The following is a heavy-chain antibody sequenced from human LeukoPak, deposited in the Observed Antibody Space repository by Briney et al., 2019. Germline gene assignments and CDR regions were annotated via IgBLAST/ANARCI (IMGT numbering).Heavy chain of an antibody. J-gene: IGHJ6*03. CDR2: IYTSGST. Sequence: SETLSLTCTVSGGSISSSSYYWGWIRQPPGKGLEWIGSIYTSGSTNYNPSLKSRVTMSVDTSKNQFSLKLSSVTAADTAVYYCARSVEGYCRGGSCYSYSYYMDVWGKGTTVTVSS. D-gene: IGHD2-15*01. CDR3: ARSVEGYCRGGSCYSYSYYMDV. CDR1: GGSISSSSYY. V-gene: IGHV4-39*07.